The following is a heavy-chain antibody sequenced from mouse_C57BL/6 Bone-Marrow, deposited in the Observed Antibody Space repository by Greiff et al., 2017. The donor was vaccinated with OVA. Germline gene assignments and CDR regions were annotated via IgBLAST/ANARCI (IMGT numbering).Heavy chain of an antibody. D-gene: IGHD1-1*01. V-gene: IGHV5-6*01. CDR3: AKHGGTAVGATRFAY. J-gene: IGHJ3*01. CDR2: IRSGGSYT. CDR1: GFTFSSYG. Sequence: EVKVVESGGDLVKPGGSLKLSCAASGFTFSSYGMSWVRQTPDKRLEWVATIRSGGSYTYSPESVKGRFTISRDNAKNTLYLQMSSLQSADTAMYYCAKHGGTAVGATRFAYWGQGTLVTVSA.